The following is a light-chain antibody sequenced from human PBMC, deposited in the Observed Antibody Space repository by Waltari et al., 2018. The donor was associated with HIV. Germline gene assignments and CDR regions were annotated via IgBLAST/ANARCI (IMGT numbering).Light chain of an antibody. V-gene: IGLV1-44*01. Sequence: QSVMTPPPSASGTPGQAAPILGPGITSNVGSKPVNWHQQFPGTAPILLIDSKDRRPSGVPARVSGSKSGTSASLAISGLQSEYEADYYCASWDDSLNGPWVFGGGTKLTVL. CDR1: TSNVGSKP. CDR3: ASWDDSLNGPWV. J-gene: IGLJ3*02. CDR2: SKD.